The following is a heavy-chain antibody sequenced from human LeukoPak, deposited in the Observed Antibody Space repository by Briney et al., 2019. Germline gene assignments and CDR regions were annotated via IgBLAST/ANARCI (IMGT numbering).Heavy chain of an antibody. J-gene: IGHJ6*03. CDR3: ARAKNYYYSSGYYYRVYYYYMDV. V-gene: IGHV4-34*01. Sequence: PSETLSLTCAVYGGSFSGYYWSWIRQPPGKGLEWIGEINHSGSTNYNPSLKSRVTISVNTSKNEFSLKLSSVTAADTAVYYCARAKNYYYSSGYYYRVYYYYMDVWGKGTTVTVSS. CDR2: INHSGST. CDR1: GGSFSGYY. D-gene: IGHD3-22*01.